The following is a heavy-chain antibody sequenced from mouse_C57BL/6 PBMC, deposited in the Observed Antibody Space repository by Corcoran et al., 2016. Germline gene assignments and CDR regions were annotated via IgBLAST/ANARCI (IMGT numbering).Heavy chain of an antibody. D-gene: IGHD2-4*01. V-gene: IGHV8-12*01. J-gene: IGHJ4*01. Sequence: QVTLKESGPGILQSSQTLSLTCSFSGFSLSTSGMGVSWIRQPSGKGLEWLAHIYWDDDKRYNPSLKSRLTISKDTSRNQVFLKITSVDTADTATYYCARSIGLRLDYYAMDYWGQGTSVTVSS. CDR1: GFSLSTSGMG. CDR3: ARSIGLRLDYYAMDY. CDR2: IYWDDDK.